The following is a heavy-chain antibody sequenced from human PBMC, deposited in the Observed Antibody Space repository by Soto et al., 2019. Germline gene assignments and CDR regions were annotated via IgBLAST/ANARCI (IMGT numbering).Heavy chain of an antibody. CDR2: ISPIDSDT. J-gene: IGHJ5*01. V-gene: IGHV5-51*01. CDR3: ARQSYYDVLTGYLNWFDS. Sequence: PGDSLKMSCKGSVFSFNSYWIGWVRQMPGKGLELMGIISPIDSDTRYSPSFEGQVTISADNSINTAYLQWSSLKASDTGIYYCARQSYYDVLTGYLNWFDSWGRGTQVTVSS. CDR1: VFSFNSYW. D-gene: IGHD3-9*01.